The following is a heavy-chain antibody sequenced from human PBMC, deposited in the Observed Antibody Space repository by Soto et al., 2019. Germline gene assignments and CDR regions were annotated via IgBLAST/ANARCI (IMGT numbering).Heavy chain of an antibody. Sequence: GESLKISCKTSGYSFPTYWLAWVRQMPGKGLEWMGIIYPGDSDTRYSPSFQGQVTISADKSISTAYLQWSSLKASDSAMFYCARKDIAGNSVDFWGQGTLVTVSS. V-gene: IGHV5-51*01. D-gene: IGHD6-13*01. CDR1: GYSFPTYW. CDR2: IYPGDSDT. J-gene: IGHJ4*02. CDR3: ARKDIAGNSVDF.